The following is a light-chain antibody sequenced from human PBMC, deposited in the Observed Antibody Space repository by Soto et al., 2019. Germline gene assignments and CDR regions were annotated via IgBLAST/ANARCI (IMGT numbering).Light chain of an antibody. CDR2: LDSYGSH. J-gene: IGLJ2*01. Sequence: QLVLTQSPSASASLGASVKLTCTLSRGHSGYAIAWHQQQPEKGPRFLIKLDSYGSHSKGDGIPDRFSGSSSGAERYLFISGLQSEDEADYYCQTWGTGIRAFGGGTKLTVL. CDR3: QTWGTGIRA. V-gene: IGLV4-69*01. CDR1: RGHSGYA.